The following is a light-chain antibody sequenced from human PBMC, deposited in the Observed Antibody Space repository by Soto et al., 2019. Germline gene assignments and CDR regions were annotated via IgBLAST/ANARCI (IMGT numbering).Light chain of an antibody. Sequence: EIVLTQSPGTLSLSPGERATLSCRASQSVSSSYLAWYQQKPGQAPRLLIHDVSSRATGIPDRFSGSGSGTDFTLTINRLEPEDFAVYYCQQYGSSPTFGQGPKVEIK. CDR3: QQYGSSPT. V-gene: IGKV3-20*01. CDR2: DVS. CDR1: QSVSSSY. J-gene: IGKJ1*01.